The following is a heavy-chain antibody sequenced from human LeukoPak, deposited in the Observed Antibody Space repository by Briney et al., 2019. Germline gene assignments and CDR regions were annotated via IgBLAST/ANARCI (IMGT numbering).Heavy chain of an antibody. V-gene: IGHV3-21*01. CDR2: ISSSSSYI. CDR3: ARDKILWFGEYNYGMDV. CDR1: GFTFSSYS. Sequence: GRSLRLSCAASGFTFSSYSMNWVRQAPGKGLEWVSSISSSSSYIYYADSVKGRFTISRDNAKNSLYLQMNSLRAEDTAVYYCARDKILWFGEYNYGMDVWGQGTTVTVSS. D-gene: IGHD3-10*01. J-gene: IGHJ6*02.